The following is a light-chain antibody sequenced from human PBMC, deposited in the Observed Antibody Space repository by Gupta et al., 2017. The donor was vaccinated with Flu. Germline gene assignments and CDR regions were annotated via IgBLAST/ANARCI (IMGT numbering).Light chain of an antibody. J-gene: IGLJ3*02. V-gene: IGLV1-51*01. CDR3: GTWDNSLWV. Sequence: QSVLTQPPSVSAASGQKVTISCSGSSSNIGNNYVSWYQQLPGTARKLLIYENDRRTAGIPDRFSGSKSGTSATLGITGRQTGAEDDYYCGTWDNSLWVFGGGTKLTVL. CDR1: SSNIGNNY. CDR2: END.